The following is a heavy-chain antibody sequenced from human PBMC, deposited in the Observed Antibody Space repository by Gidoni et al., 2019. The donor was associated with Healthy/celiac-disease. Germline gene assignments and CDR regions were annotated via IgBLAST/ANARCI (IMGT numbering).Heavy chain of an antibody. CDR3: ARVLGYCSSTSCYFDYFDY. Sequence: QVQLQESGPGLVKPSGTLSLTCAVSGGSISSRNWWSWVRQPPGKGLEWIGEIYHSGSTNYNPSLKSRVTISVDKSKNQFSLKLSSVTAADTAVYYCARVLGYCSSTSCYFDYFDYWGQGTLVTVSS. CDR2: IYHSGST. J-gene: IGHJ4*02. CDR1: GGSISSRNW. D-gene: IGHD2-2*01. V-gene: IGHV4-4*02.